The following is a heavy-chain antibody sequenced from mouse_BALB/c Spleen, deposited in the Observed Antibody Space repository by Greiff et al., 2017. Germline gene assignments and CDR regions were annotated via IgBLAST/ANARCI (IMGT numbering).Heavy chain of an antibody. CDR3: ARDWYYGYAYYAMDY. CDR2: IRNKANGYTT. CDR1: GFTFTDYY. J-gene: IGHJ4*01. Sequence: DVKLVESGGGLVQPGGSLRLSCATSGFTFTDYYMSWVRQPPGKALEWLGFIRNKANGYTTEYSASVKGRFTISRDNSQSILYLQMNTLRAEDSATYYCARDWYYGYAYYAMDYWGQGTSVTVSS. D-gene: IGHD1-2*01. V-gene: IGHV7-3*02.